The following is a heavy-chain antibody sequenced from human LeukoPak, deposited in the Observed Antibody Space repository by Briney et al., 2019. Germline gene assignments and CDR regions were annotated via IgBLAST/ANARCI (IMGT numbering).Heavy chain of an antibody. Sequence: SETLSLTCAVYGGSFSGYYWSWIRQPPGKGLEWIGEINHSGSTNYNPSLKGRVTISVDTSKNQFSLKLSSVTAADTAVYYCARGTMTTVTYYFDYWGQGTLVTVSS. CDR3: ARGTMTTVTYYFDY. CDR2: INHSGST. CDR1: GGSFSGYY. J-gene: IGHJ4*02. D-gene: IGHD4-17*01. V-gene: IGHV4-34*01.